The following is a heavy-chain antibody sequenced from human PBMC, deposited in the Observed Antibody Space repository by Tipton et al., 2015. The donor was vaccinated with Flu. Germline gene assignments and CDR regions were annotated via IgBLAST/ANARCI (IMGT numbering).Heavy chain of an antibody. CDR2: SGST. J-gene: IGHJ6*02. V-gene: IGHV4-59*08. CDR3: ARLKLFALVNHSDYYGLDV. Sequence: TLSLTCTVSGDSISRFYWSWIRQPPGKGLEWIGYSGSTNYNPSLKNRVTISLDTSKNQFSLQLKSVTASDTAVYYCARLKLFALVNHSDYYGLDVWGQGTTVTVS. D-gene: IGHD3/OR15-3a*01. CDR1: GDSISRFY.